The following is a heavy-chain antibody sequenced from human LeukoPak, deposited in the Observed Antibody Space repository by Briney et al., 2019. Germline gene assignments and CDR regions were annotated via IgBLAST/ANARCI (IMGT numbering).Heavy chain of an antibody. V-gene: IGHV3-21*01. CDR3: ARSIVVVPAAMPEYFQH. CDR2: ISSSSSYI. J-gene: IGHJ1*01. CDR1: GFIFSSYS. Sequence: GGSLRLSCAASGFIFSSYSMNWVRQAPGKGLEWVSSISSSSSYIYYADSVKGRFTISRDNAKNSLYLQMNSLRAEDTAVYYCARSIVVVPAAMPEYFQHWGQGTLVTVSS. D-gene: IGHD2-2*01.